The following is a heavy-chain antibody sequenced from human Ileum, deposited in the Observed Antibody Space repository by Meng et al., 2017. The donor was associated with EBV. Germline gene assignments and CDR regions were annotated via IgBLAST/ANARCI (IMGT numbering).Heavy chain of an antibody. CDR2: ITSSGHAV. Sequence: VELVEFGGGLVKPGGSLRLSCAASGFTFSDYYMSWIRQAPGKGLEWLSYITSSGHAVEYADSVKGRFTISRDNAKNSLYLQMNSLRAEDTAVYYCARENSGGFSGCDYWGQGTLVTVSS. CDR1: GFTFSDYY. D-gene: IGHD5-12*01. V-gene: IGHV3-11*01. J-gene: IGHJ4*02. CDR3: ARENSGGFSGCDY.